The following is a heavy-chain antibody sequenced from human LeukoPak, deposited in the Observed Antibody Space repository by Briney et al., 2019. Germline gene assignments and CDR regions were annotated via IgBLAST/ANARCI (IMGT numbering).Heavy chain of an antibody. D-gene: IGHD5-18*01. J-gene: IGHJ4*02. CDR1: GFTFSSYA. Sequence: GGSLRLSCAASGFTFSSYAMSWVRQAPGKGLEWVSAISGSGGSTYYADSVKGRFTISRDNSKNTLYLQMNSLRAEDTAVYYCAAVDTAMVTRYFDYWGQGTLVTVSS. CDR3: AAVDTAMVTRYFDY. V-gene: IGHV3-23*01. CDR2: ISGSGGST.